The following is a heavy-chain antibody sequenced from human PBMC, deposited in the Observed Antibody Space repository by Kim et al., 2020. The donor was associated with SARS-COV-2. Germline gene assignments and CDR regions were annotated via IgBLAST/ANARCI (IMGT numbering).Heavy chain of an antibody. J-gene: IGHJ5*02. CDR3: ARDVRLSPQGSWYRHLLGWFDP. D-gene: IGHD6-13*01. V-gene: IGHV4-34*01. CDR1: GGSFSGYY. CDR2: INHSGST. Sequence: SETLSLTCAVYGGSFSGYYWSWIRQPPGKGLEWIGEINHSGSTNYNPSLKSRVTISVDTSKNQFSLKLSSVTAADTAVYYCARDVRLSPQGSWYRHLLGWFDPWGQGTLVTVSS.